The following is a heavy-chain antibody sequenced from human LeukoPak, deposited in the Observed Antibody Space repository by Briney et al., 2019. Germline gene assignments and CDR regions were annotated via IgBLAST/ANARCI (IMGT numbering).Heavy chain of an antibody. CDR3: ASTRVAAAGLNYYYYYMDV. J-gene: IGHJ6*03. CDR2: IIPIFGTA. Sequence: ASVKVSCKASGGTFSSYDISWVRQAPGQGLEWMGGIIPIFGTANYAQKFQGRVTITTDESTSTAYMELSSLRSEDTAVYYCASTRVAAAGLNYYYYYMDVWGKGTTVTVSS. V-gene: IGHV1-69*05. D-gene: IGHD6-13*01. CDR1: GGTFSSYD.